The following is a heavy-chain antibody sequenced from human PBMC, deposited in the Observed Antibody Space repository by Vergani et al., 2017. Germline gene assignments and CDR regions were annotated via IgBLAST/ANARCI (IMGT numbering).Heavy chain of an antibody. Sequence: QVQLQESGPGLVKPSETLSLTCTVSNDSVSNTFYYWGWIRQNPGKGLEWIGSIYYSGSTYYNPSLESRVTMSVDTSKSQFSLELSSVTAADTAVYYRTRHLAVVGANNCFDPWGQGTLVTVSS. V-gene: IGHV4-39*01. J-gene: IGHJ5*02. D-gene: IGHD2-15*01. CDR2: IYYSGST. CDR3: TRHLAVVGANNCFDP. CDR1: NDSVSNTFYY.